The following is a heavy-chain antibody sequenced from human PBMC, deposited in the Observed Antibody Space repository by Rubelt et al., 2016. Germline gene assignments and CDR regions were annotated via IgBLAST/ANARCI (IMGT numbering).Heavy chain of an antibody. Sequence: EVQLVESGGGLVQPGGSLRLSCSASGFTFSSYAMHWVRQAPGKGLEYVSAISINGGSQDYADSVKGRFTISRDNSKNTLYLQMSSLRAEDTAVYYCVKQGLWVGESRWVYYGMDVWGQGTTVTVSS. CDR1: GFTFSSYA. CDR3: VKQGLWVGESRWVYYGMDV. D-gene: IGHD3-10*01. V-gene: IGHV3-64D*09. J-gene: IGHJ6*02. CDR2: ISINGGSQ.